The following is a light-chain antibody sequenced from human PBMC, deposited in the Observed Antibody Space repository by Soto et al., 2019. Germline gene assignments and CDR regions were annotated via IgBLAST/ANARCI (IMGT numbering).Light chain of an antibody. V-gene: IGLV2-8*01. J-gene: IGLJ2*01. CDR1: SSDVGRYNY. CDR3: SSYAGINNLGV. Sequence: QSALTQPPSASGSPGQSVTISCTGTSSDVGRYNYVSWYQQHPGKAPKLMIYEVSKRPSGVPDRFSGSKSGYTASLTVSGLQAEDEADYYCSSYAGINNLGVFGGGTKLTVL. CDR2: EVS.